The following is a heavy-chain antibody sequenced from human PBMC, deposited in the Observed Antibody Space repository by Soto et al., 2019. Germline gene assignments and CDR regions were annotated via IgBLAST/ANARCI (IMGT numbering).Heavy chain of an antibody. V-gene: IGHV3-33*01. CDR1: GFTFSSYG. D-gene: IGHD3-16*02. CDR2: IWYDGSNK. Sequence: QVPLVESGGGVVQPGRSLRLSCAASGFTFSSYGMHWVRQAPGKGLEWVAVIWYDGSNKYYADSVKGRFTISRDNSKNTLYLQMNSLRAEDTAVYYCARERRAVSKSFYYYYGMDVWGQGTTVTVSS. J-gene: IGHJ6*02. CDR3: ARERRAVSKSFYYYYGMDV.